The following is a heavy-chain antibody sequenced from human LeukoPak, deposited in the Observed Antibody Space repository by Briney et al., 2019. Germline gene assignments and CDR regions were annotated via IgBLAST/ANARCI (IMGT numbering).Heavy chain of an antibody. V-gene: IGHV4-34*01. J-gene: IGHJ4*02. Sequence: SETLSLTCAVYGGSFSGYYWSWIRQPPGKGLKWIGEINHSGSTNYNPSLKSRVTISVDTSKKQFSLKLSSVTAADTAVYYCVTYYFDSSGPKKNYWGQGTLVTVSS. CDR3: VTYYFDSSGPKKNY. CDR2: INHSGST. CDR1: GGSFSGYY. D-gene: IGHD3-22*01.